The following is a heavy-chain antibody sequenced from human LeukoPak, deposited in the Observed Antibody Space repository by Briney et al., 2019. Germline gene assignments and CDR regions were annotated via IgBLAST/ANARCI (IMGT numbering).Heavy chain of an antibody. CDR2: INPNSGGT. J-gene: IGHJ4*02. D-gene: IGHD3-3*01. CDR1: GFTFTGYY. Sequence: ASVKVSCKASGFTFTGYYMHWVRQAPGQGLEWMGWINPNSGGTNYAQKFQGRVTMTRDTSISTAYMELSRLRSDDTAVYYCARGKIFVVVITTLDYWGQGTLVTVSS. V-gene: IGHV1-2*02. CDR3: ARGKIFVVVITTLDY.